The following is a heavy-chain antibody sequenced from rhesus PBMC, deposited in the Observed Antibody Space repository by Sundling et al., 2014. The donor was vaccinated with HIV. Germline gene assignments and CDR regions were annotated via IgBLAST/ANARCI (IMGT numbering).Heavy chain of an antibody. D-gene: IGHD3-22*01. CDR2: ISSGGDST. J-gene: IGHJ4*01. CDR3: AKDRGVRRYFDY. CDR1: GFTFSSYG. V-gene: IGHV3S42*01. Sequence: EVQLVESGGGLVQPGGSLRLSCVASGFTFSSYGMYWVRQAPGKGLEWISSISSGGDSTYYADSVKGRFTISRDNSKNTLSLQMNSLRPEDTAVYYCAKDRGVRRYFDYWGQGVLVTVSS.